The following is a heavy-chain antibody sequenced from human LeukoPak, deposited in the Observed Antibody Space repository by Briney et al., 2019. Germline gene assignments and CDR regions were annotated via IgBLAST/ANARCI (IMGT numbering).Heavy chain of an antibody. CDR3: ARGRLDGYYFDY. CDR1: GGSFSGYY. V-gene: IGHV4-34*01. CDR2: IHYSGAT. J-gene: IGHJ4*02. D-gene: IGHD1-1*01. Sequence: PSETLSLTCVVYGGSFSGYYWTWIRQPPGMGLEWIGEIHYSGATSYKPSLMSRATISGDTSKNQFSLNLRSVTGTDTAVYYCARGRLDGYYFDYWGQGALATVSS.